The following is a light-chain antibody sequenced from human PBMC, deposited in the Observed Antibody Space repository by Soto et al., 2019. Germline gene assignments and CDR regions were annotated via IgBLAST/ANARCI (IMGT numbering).Light chain of an antibody. CDR2: GAS. CDR1: ESISRDY. CDR3: QQYAGSPTWT. Sequence: EIVLTQSPGTLSLSPGQRATLSCRASESISRDYLAWYQQRLGQAPRLLIYGASSGATGIPDRFSGGGSGTDFTLTISRLEPEDFAVYYCQQYAGSPTWTFGQGTKVDIK. J-gene: IGKJ1*01. V-gene: IGKV3-20*01.